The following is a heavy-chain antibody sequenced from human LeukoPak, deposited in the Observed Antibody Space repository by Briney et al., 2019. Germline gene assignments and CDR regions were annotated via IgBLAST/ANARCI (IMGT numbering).Heavy chain of an antibody. CDR1: GYTFTGYY. Sequence: GASVKVSCKAFGYTFTGYYMHWVRQAPGQGLEWMGWINPNSGGTNYAQKFQGRVTMTRDTSISTAYMELSRLRSDDTAVYYCARAGNHCSGGSCYRSGFDYWGQGTLVTVSS. CDR3: ARAGNHCSGGSCYRSGFDY. D-gene: IGHD2-15*01. J-gene: IGHJ4*02. V-gene: IGHV1-2*02. CDR2: INPNSGGT.